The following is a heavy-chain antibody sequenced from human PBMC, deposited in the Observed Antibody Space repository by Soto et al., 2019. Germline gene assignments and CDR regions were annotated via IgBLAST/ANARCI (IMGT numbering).Heavy chain of an antibody. CDR2: IDPSDSYT. V-gene: IGHV5-10-1*01. CDR3: ATLGGSYIAVAYFSYGMDV. J-gene: IGHJ6*02. CDR1: GYSFTSYW. D-gene: IGHD6-19*01. Sequence: GESLKISCKGSGYSFTSYWISWVRQMPGKGLEWMGRIDPSDSYTNYSPSFQGHVTISADKSISTAYLQWSSLKASDTAMYYCATLGGSYIAVAYFSYGMDVWGQGTTVTVSS.